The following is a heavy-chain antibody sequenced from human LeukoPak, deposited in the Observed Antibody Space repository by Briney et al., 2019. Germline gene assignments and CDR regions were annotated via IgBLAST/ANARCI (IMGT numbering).Heavy chain of an antibody. D-gene: IGHD3-9*01. J-gene: IGHJ6*03. V-gene: IGHV3-21*01. Sequence: GRSLRLSCAASGFTFSSYSMNWVRQAPGKGLEWVSFISSSSSYIYYADSVKGRFTISRHNAKNSLYLQMNSLRAEDTAVYYCARDHDWDYMDVWGKGTTVTVSS. CDR3: ARDHDWDYMDV. CDR2: ISSSSSYI. CDR1: GFTFSSYS.